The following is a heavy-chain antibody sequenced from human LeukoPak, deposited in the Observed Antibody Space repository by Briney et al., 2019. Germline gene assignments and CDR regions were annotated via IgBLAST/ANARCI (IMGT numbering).Heavy chain of an antibody. V-gene: IGHV4-34*01. CDR1: GMSFSAYY. J-gene: IGHJ3*01. CDR3: ARGFPPGSGSRGSHAFDV. Sequence: PSETLSLTCAVSGMSFSAYYWNWIRQSPGKGLEWIGEINYGGSTKYTPSLEGRGTILIDTSKNQFSLKLTSVPAADTAVYYCARGFPPGSGSRGSHAFDVWGQGTMVTVSS. CDR2: INYGGST. D-gene: IGHD6-19*01.